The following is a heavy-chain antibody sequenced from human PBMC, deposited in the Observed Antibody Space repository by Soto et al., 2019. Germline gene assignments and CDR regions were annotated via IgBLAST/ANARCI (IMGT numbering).Heavy chain of an antibody. V-gene: IGHV1-3*01. CDR1: GYTFTSYA. Sequence: ASVKVSCKASGYTFTSYAMHWVRQAPGQRLEWMGWINAGNGNTKYSQKFQGRVTITRDTSASTAYMELSSLRSEDTAVYYCARGRYCSSTSCYDGGYWYFDLWGRGTLVTVSS. CDR3: ARGRYCSSTSCYDGGYWYFDL. D-gene: IGHD2-2*01. CDR2: INAGNGNT. J-gene: IGHJ2*01.